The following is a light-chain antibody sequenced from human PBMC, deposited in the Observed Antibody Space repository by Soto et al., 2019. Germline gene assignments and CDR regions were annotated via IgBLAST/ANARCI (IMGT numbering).Light chain of an antibody. V-gene: IGLV2-14*01. Sequence: QSVLTQPASVSGSPGQSITISCTGTSSDFGGYNYVSWYQQHPGKAPKLMISEVSNRPSGVSNRFSGSKSGNTASLTISGLQAEDEADYYCCSYAGSYTYVFGTGTKVTVL. CDR1: SSDFGGYNY. CDR3: CSYAGSYTYV. CDR2: EVS. J-gene: IGLJ1*01.